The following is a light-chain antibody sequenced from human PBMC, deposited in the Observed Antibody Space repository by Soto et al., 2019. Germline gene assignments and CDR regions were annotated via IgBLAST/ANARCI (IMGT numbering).Light chain of an antibody. Sequence: QSVLTQSPSASASLGASVKLTCTLSSGYSSYAIAWHQQQSEKGPRYLMKLNSDGSHSKGDGIPDRFSGSSSGAERYLTISSLQSEDEADYYCQTWGTGIWVFGGGTKLTVL. V-gene: IGLV4-69*01. CDR2: LNSDGSH. J-gene: IGLJ3*02. CDR1: SGYSSYA. CDR3: QTWGTGIWV.